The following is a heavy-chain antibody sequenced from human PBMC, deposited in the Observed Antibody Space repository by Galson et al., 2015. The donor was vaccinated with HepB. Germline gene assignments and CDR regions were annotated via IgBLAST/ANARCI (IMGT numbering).Heavy chain of an antibody. V-gene: IGHV1-18*01. CDR1: GYTFTSYG. CDR3: ARDSYGGNSWLADEDAFDI. J-gene: IGHJ3*02. CDR2: ISAYNGNT. D-gene: IGHD4-23*01. Sequence: SVKVSCKASGYTFTSYGISWVRQAPGQGLEWMGWISAYNGNTNHAQKLQGRVTMTTDTSTSTAYMELRSLRSDDTAVYYCARDSYGGNSWLADEDAFDIWGQGTMVTVSS.